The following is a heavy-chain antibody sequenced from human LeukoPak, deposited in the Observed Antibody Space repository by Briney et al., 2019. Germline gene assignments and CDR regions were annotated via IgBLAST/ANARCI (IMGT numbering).Heavy chain of an antibody. CDR3: ARDLAYFDY. D-gene: IGHD3-16*01. Sequence: GGSLRLSCAASGFTVSSNYMTWVRQAPGKGLEWVSVIYSSGTTYFADSVKGRFTISRDNSKNTLYLQMNSLRVEDTAVYYCARDLAYFDYWGQGTLVTVSS. CDR2: IYSSGTT. CDR1: GFTVSSNY. J-gene: IGHJ4*02. V-gene: IGHV3-53*01.